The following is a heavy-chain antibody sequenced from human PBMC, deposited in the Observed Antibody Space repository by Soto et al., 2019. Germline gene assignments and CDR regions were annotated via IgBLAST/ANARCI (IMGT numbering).Heavy chain of an antibody. Sequence: HPGGSLRLSCAASGFTFSSYAMHWVRQAPGKGLEWVAVISYDGSNKYYADSVKGRFTISRDNSKNTLYLQMNSLRAEDTAVYYCARDAAGYCSSTSCTRPGVMGMDVWGQGTTVTLSS. CDR3: ARDAAGYCSSTSCTRPGVMGMDV. D-gene: IGHD2-2*01. CDR1: GFTFSSYA. CDR2: ISYDGSNK. J-gene: IGHJ6*02. V-gene: IGHV3-30-3*01.